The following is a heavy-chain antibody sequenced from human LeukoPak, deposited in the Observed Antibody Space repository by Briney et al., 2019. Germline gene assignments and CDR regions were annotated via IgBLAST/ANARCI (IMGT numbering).Heavy chain of an antibody. CDR3: ARESINYYDSSGYFDY. Sequence: ASVKVSCKASGYTFTGYYMHWVRQAPGQGLEWMGRINPNSGGTNYAQKFQGRVTMTRDTSISTAYMELSRLRSDGTAVYYCARESINYYDSSGYFDYWGQGTLVTVSS. V-gene: IGHV1-2*06. J-gene: IGHJ4*02. CDR2: INPNSGGT. D-gene: IGHD3-22*01. CDR1: GYTFTGYY.